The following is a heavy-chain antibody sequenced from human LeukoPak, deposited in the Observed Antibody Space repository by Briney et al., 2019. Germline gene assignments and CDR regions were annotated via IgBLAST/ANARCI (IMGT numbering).Heavy chain of an antibody. CDR2: INHSGST. CDR1: GGSFSGYY. CDR3: ARSFLTGYSSS. J-gene: IGHJ4*02. V-gene: IGHV4-34*01. Sequence: PSETLSLTCAVYGGSFSGYYWSWIRQPPGKGLEWIGEINHSGSTNYNPSLKSRVTISVDTSKNQFSLKLSSVTAADTAVYYCARSFLTGYSSSWGQGTLVTVSS. D-gene: IGHD6-13*01.